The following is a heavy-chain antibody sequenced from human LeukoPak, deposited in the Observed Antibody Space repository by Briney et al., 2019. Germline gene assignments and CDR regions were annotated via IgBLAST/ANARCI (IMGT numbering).Heavy chain of an antibody. CDR2: IPFDGSNE. V-gene: IGHV3-30*02. CDR1: GFTFSSYG. J-gene: IGHJ5*02. CDR3: ARDHCSSTSCSGNWFDP. D-gene: IGHD2-2*01. Sequence: GGSLRLSCAASGFTFSSYGMHWVRQAPGKGLEWVAFIPFDGSNEYFANSVKGRFAISRDYSKNTLYLQMNSLRAEDTAVYYCARDHCSSTSCSGNWFDPWGQGTLVTVSS.